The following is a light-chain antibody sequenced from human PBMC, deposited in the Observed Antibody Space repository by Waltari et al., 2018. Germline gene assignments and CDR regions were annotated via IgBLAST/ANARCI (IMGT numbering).Light chain of an antibody. CDR3: AAWDDSLSGVL. CDR1: TPNIGSNY. V-gene: IGLV1-47*01. J-gene: IGLJ2*01. CDR2: RNN. Sequence: SVLTQPPSASGTPGQRVPIPCSGSTPNIGSNYVDWYQPPPGPAPKLLISRNNQRPSGVPDRFSGSKSGTSASLAISGLRSEDEADYYCAAWDDSLSGVLFGGGTKLTV.